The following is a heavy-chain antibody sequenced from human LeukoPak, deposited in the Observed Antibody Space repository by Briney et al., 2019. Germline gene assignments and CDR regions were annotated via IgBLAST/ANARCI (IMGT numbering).Heavy chain of an antibody. Sequence: ASVKVSCKASGYTFTSYAMHWVRQAPGQRLEWMGWINAGNGNTKYSQKFQGRVTFTRDTSASTAYMELSSLRSEDTAVYYCARGDCSSTSCYVGGWFDPWGQGTLVTVSS. CDR3: ARGDCSSTSCYVGGWFDP. CDR2: INAGNGNT. CDR1: GYTFTSYA. V-gene: IGHV1-3*01. J-gene: IGHJ5*02. D-gene: IGHD2-2*01.